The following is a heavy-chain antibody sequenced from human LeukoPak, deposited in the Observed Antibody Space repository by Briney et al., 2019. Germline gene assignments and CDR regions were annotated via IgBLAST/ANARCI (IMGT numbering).Heavy chain of an antibody. Sequence: SVKVSCKASGGTFSSYAISWVRQAPGQGLEWMGGIIPIFGTANYAQKFQGRVTITADESTSTAYMELSSLRSEDTAVYYCARDGETDDSSGYYVGDYWGQGTLDTVSS. CDR1: GGTFSSYA. D-gene: IGHD3-22*01. CDR2: IIPIFGTA. V-gene: IGHV1-69*13. CDR3: ARDGETDDSSGYYVGDY. J-gene: IGHJ4*02.